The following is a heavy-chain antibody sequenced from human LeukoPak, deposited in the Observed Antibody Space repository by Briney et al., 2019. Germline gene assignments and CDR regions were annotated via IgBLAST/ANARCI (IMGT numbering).Heavy chain of an antibody. CDR3: ARSASSSWLVFFDY. CDR1: GFTFSDYY. Sequence: GGSLRLSCAASGFTFSDYYMSWMREAPGKGREWVSYISSSGSTIYYADAVKGRFTISRDNAKNSLYLQMNSLRAEDTAVYYCARSASSSWLVFFDYWGQGTLVTVSS. V-gene: IGHV3-11*04. J-gene: IGHJ4*02. D-gene: IGHD6-13*01. CDR2: ISSSGSTI.